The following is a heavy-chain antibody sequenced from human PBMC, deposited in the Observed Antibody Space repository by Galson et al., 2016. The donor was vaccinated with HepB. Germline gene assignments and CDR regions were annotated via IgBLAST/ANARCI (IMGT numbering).Heavy chain of an antibody. CDR3: PKGRLAARGRCDY. CDR2: ISVGGGST. D-gene: IGHD6-13*01. V-gene: IGHV3-23*01. Sequence: SLRLSCAASGFTFSDSAMNWVRQAPGKGLEWVSSISVGGGSTYYADAVKGRFTISRDNSKNTLYLQVNSLRAEDTARYYCPKGRLAARGRCDYWGQGNLVTVSS. CDR1: GFTFSDSA. J-gene: IGHJ4*02.